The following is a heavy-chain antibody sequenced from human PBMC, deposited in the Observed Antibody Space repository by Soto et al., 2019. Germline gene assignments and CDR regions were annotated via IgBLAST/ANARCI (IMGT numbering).Heavy chain of an antibody. J-gene: IGHJ3*02. CDR2: ISSSNSYT. CDR1: GFTFSDYY. V-gene: IGHV3-11*05. CDR3: ARHVHDAFDI. Sequence: QVQLVESGGGLVKPGGSLRLSCAASGFTFSDYYMSWIRQAPGKGLEWVSYISSSNSYTNYADSVKGRFTISRDNAMNSLYLQMNSLRAEDTAVYYCARHVHDAFDIWCQGTMVTVSS. D-gene: IGHD3-10*02.